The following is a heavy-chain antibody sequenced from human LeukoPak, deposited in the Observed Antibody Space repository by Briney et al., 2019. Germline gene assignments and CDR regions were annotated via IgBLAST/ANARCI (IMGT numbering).Heavy chain of an antibody. D-gene: IGHD6-13*01. V-gene: IGHV3-48*03. CDR1: GFTFSSYE. J-gene: IGHJ4*02. CDR2: ISSSGSTI. Sequence: PGGSLRLSCAASGFTFSSYEMNWVRQAPGKGLEWVSYISSSGSTIYYADSVKGRFTISRDNAKNSLYLQMNSLRAEDTVVYYCARDSSPYSSSWYVDYWGQGTLVTVSS. CDR3: ARDSSPYSSSWYVDY.